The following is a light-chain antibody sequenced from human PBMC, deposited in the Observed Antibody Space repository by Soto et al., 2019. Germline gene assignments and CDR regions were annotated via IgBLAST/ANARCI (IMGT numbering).Light chain of an antibody. Sequence: IQMTHSPSSVSASVVYRVAISFRASQSISSYLNWYQQKPGKAPKLLIYAASSLQSGVPSRFSGSGSGTDFTLTISSLQPEDFATYYCQQSYSTPITFGQGTRLEI. V-gene: IGKV1-39*01. CDR2: AAS. CDR1: QSISSY. J-gene: IGKJ5*01. CDR3: QQSYSTPIT.